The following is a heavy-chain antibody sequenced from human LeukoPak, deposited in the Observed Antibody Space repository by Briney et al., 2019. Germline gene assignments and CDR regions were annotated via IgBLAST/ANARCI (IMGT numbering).Heavy chain of an antibody. J-gene: IGHJ4*02. CDR2: IFYSGTT. Sequence: PSETLSLTCTVSDGSISTYFWSWIRQSPGKGLEWIGKIFYSGTTNYNPSLKSRVTISVDMSKNQFSLKLTSMTAADTAVYYCASRWGGRDFFDYWGQGTLVTVSS. CDR1: DGSISTYF. V-gene: IGHV4-59*12. CDR3: ASRWGGRDFFDY. D-gene: IGHD3-16*01.